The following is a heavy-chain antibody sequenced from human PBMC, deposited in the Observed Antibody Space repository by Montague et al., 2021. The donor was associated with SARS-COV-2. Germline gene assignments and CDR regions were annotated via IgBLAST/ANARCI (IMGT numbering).Heavy chain of an antibody. Sequence: SETLSLTCTVSGGSISSYYWSWIRQPPGKGLEWIGYIYYSGSTNYNPSLKSRVTISVDTSKNQSSLKLSSVTAADTAVYYCARHYSATLPAVYWGQGTLVTVSS. V-gene: IGHV4-59*01. J-gene: IGHJ4*02. CDR2: IYYSGST. CDR3: ARHYSATLPAVY. CDR1: GGSISSYY. D-gene: IGHD2-15*01.